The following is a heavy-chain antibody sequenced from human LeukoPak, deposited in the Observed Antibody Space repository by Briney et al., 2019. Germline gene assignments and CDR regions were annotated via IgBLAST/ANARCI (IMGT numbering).Heavy chain of an antibody. J-gene: IGHJ4*02. CDR3: ARDKEKTLDY. CDR2: IWYDGSNK. Sequence: PGRSLRLSCAASGFTFSSYGMHWVRQAPGKGLEWVAVIWYDGSNKYYADSVKGRFTISRDNSENTLFLQMNSLRAEDTAVYYCARDKEKTLDYWGQGTLVTASS. CDR1: GFTFSSYG. V-gene: IGHV3-33*01.